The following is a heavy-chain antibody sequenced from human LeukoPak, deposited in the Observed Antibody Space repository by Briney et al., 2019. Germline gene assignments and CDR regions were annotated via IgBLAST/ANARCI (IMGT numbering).Heavy chain of an antibody. Sequence: GGSRRLSCAASGSTFSSYAMHWVRQAPGKGLEWVAVISYDGSNKYYADSVKGRFPISRDNSKNTLYLQMNSRRAEDTAVYYCAYPFGEIDYWGQGTLVTVSS. CDR3: AYPFGEIDY. CDR2: ISYDGSNK. J-gene: IGHJ4*02. CDR1: GSTFSSYA. D-gene: IGHD3-10*01. V-gene: IGHV3-30-3*01.